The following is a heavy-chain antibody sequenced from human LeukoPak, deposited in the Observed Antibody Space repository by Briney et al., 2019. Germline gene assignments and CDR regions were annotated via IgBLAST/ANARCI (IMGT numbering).Heavy chain of an antibody. V-gene: IGHV3-23*01. CDR1: GFIFSTYG. Sequence: GGSLRLSCAASGFIFSTYGMTWFRQAPGRGLEWVSGISGSGLNIYYADSVKGRFTSSRDNSKNMLYLQMNSLRAEDTAVYYCAKGGGYGSGTYSEDWGQGILVTVSS. J-gene: IGHJ4*02. D-gene: IGHD3-10*01. CDR3: AKGGGYGSGTYSED. CDR2: ISGSGLNI.